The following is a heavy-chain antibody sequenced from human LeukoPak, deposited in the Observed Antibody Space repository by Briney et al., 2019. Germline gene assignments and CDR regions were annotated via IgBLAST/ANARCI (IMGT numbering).Heavy chain of an antibody. D-gene: IGHD3-3*01. CDR2: IIPILGIA. CDR3: ARDEGNYDFWSGYYFDY. Sequence: GASVKVSCKASGGTFSSYAIGWGRQAPGQGLEWMGRIIPILGIANYAQKFQGRFTITADKSTSTAYMELSSLRSEDTAVYYCARDEGNYDFWSGYYFDYWGKGTLVTVSS. V-gene: IGHV1-69*04. CDR1: GGTFSSYA. J-gene: IGHJ4*02.